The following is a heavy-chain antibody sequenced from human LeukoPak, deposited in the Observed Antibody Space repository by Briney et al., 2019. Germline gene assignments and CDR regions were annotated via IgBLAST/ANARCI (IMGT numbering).Heavy chain of an antibody. Sequence: GASVKVSRKASGYTFTGYYMHWVRQAPGQGLEWMGWINPNSGGTNYAQKFQGRVTMTRDTSISTAYMELSRLRSDDTAVYYCARDTYYGSGSYYPQYYYMDVWGKGTTVTVSS. CDR2: INPNSGGT. J-gene: IGHJ6*03. D-gene: IGHD3-10*01. CDR1: GYTFTGYY. CDR3: ARDTYYGSGSYYPQYYYMDV. V-gene: IGHV1-2*02.